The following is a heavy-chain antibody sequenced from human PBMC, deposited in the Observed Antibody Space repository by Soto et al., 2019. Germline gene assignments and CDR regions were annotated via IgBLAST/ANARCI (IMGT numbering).Heavy chain of an antibody. CDR1: GFTFSDYY. V-gene: IGHV3-11*01. CDR2: IRTTGSTI. Sequence: QVQLVESGGGLVKPGGSLRLSCAASGFTFSDYYMSWIRQAPGKRVEWVSNIRTTGSTINYADSVKGRFTISRDNAKNSLYRQMISLRAEDTAVYYCARVSPPLDYWGQGTLVTVSS. J-gene: IGHJ4*02. CDR3: ARVSPPLDY.